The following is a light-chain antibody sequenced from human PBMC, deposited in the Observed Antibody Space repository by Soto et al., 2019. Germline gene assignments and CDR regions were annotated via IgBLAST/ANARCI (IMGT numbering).Light chain of an antibody. CDR3: QSYDNSLNAWV. Sequence: QSVLTQPPSVSGAPGQRVTISCTGNSSNIGAGYDVHWYQQLPGTAPKLLIYGNSNRPSGVSDRFSGSKSGTSASLAITGLQAEDEADYYCQSYDNSLNAWVFGGGTKVTVL. CDR1: SSNIGAGYD. CDR2: GNS. J-gene: IGLJ3*02. V-gene: IGLV1-40*01.